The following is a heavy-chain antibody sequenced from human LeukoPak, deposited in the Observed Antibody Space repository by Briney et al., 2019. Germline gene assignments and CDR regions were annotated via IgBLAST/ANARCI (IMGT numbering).Heavy chain of an antibody. J-gene: IGHJ4*02. CDR2: INWNGGST. D-gene: IGHD3-22*01. CDR3: ARATYYYDSSGYYPH. V-gene: IGHV3-20*04. Sequence: GRSLRLSCAASGFTFGDYGMSWVRQVPGKGLEWVSGINWNGGSTGYADSVKGRFTISRDNAKNSLYLQMNSLRAEDTALYYCARATYYYDSSGYYPHWGQGTLVTVSS. CDR1: GFTFGDYG.